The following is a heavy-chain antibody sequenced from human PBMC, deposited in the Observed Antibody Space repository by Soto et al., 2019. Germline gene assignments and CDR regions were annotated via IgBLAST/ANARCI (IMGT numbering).Heavy chain of an antibody. V-gene: IGHV3-13*01. CDR2: IGTAGDT. D-gene: IGHD3-3*01. CDR1: GFTFSSYD. J-gene: IGHJ6*03. CDR3: ARGGPYDFWSGYRPLGYMDV. Sequence: GGSLRLSCAASGFTFSSYDMHWVRQATGKGLEWVSAIGTAGDTYYPGSVKGRFTISRENAKNSLYLQMNSLRAGDTAVYYFARGGPYDFWSGYRPLGYMDVWGKGTTVTVSS.